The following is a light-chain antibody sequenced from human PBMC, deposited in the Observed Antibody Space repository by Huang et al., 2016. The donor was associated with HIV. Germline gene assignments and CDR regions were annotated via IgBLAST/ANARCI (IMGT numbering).Light chain of an antibody. Sequence: DLQMTQSPSTLSAFVGDRLTTTCRASQNISSWLAWYQQKPGKDPKLLIYKIASLESGVPSRFSGGGSGTEFTLTISGLQPDDIGTYYCQYGETFGQGSKVEVK. CDR2: KIA. CDR1: QNISSW. CDR3: QYGET. J-gene: IGKJ1*01. V-gene: IGKV1-5*03.